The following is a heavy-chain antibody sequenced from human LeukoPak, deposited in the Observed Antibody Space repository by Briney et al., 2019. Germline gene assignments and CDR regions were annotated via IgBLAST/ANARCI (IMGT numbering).Heavy chain of an antibody. Sequence: EASVKVSCKASGFTFTSSAMQWVRQARGQRLEWIGWIVVGSGNTNYAQKFQERVTITRDMSTSTAYMELSSLRSEDTAVYYCAAGPQWFLPSYYYYGMDVWGQGTTVTVSS. CDR2: IVVGSGNT. V-gene: IGHV1-58*02. D-gene: IGHD3-22*01. CDR1: GFTFTSSA. J-gene: IGHJ6*02. CDR3: AAGPQWFLPSYYYYGMDV.